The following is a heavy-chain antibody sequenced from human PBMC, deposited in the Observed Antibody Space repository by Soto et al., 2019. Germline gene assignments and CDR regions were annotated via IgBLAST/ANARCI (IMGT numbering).Heavy chain of an antibody. CDR1: GYTFTSYD. J-gene: IGHJ6*02. CDR2: MNPNSGNT. CDR3: ARGPGWEPGLSTFYAMGV. V-gene: IGHV1-8*01. D-gene: IGHD1-26*01. Sequence: GASVKVSCKASGYTFTSYDINWVRQATGQGPEWMGWMNPNSGNTGYAQKFQGRFTISRDNAKNSLHLQMNSLRVDDTAVYFCARGPGWEPGLSTFYAMGVWGQGTTVTVSS.